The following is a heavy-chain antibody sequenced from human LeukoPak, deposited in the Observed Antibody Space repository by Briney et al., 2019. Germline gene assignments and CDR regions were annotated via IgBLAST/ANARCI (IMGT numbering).Heavy chain of an antibody. J-gene: IGHJ4*02. Sequence: ASVKVSCKASGYTFTGYYMHWVRQAPGQGLEWMGWINPNSGGTNYAQKFQGRVTMTRDTSISTAYMELSRLRSDDTAVYYCARAPRDTATVGLFDYWGQGTLVTVSS. CDR2: INPNSGGT. CDR1: GYTFTGYY. CDR3: ARAPRDTATVGLFDY. D-gene: IGHD5-18*01. V-gene: IGHV1-2*02.